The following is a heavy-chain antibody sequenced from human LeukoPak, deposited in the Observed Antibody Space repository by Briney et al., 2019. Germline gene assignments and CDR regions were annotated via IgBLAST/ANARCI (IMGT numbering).Heavy chain of an antibody. CDR2: IYYSGST. D-gene: IGHD5-12*01. CDR1: GGSISNY. CDR3: ARDGYSGNDGL. Sequence: SETLSLTCTVSGGSISNYWSWIRQPPGKGLEWIGYIYYSGSTNYNPSLKSRVTISVDTSKNQFSLKLSSVTAADTAVYYCARDGYSGNDGLWGQGTLVTVSS. J-gene: IGHJ4*02. V-gene: IGHV4-59*01.